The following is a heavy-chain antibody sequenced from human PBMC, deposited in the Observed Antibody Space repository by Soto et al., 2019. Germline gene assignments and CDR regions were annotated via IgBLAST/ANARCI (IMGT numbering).Heavy chain of an antibody. CDR3: ARVIMIFGVANLGSYFDY. CDR1: GYTFSNFG. D-gene: IGHD3-3*01. J-gene: IGHJ4*02. CDR2: ISPSNGQT. Sequence: QVQLVQSGTEVKKPGASVKVSCKASGYTFSNFGLSWVRQAPGQGLEWMGWISPSNGQTTYAQNFHGRVTISTDTPTATADMELRSLISDDTAVYYCARVIMIFGVANLGSYFDYWGQGTRVTVSA. V-gene: IGHV1-18*01.